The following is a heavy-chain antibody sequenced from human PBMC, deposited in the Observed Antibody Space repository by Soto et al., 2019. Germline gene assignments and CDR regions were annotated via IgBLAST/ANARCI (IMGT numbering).Heavy chain of an antibody. CDR2: IYPGDSDT. CDR3: ARKDYAVVGADNWFDP. CDR1: GYTFSNYW. J-gene: IGHJ5*02. D-gene: IGHD3-16*01. Sequence: GESLKISCKASGYTFSNYWIGWVRQVPGKGLEWMGIIYPGDSDTRYSPSFQGQVTISADKSITTAYLQWTSLKASDTAIYYCARKDYAVVGADNWFDPWGQGTLVTVSS. V-gene: IGHV5-51*01.